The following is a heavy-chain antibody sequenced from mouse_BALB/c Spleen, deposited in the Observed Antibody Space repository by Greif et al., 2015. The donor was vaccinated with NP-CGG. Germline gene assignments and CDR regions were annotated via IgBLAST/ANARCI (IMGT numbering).Heavy chain of an antibody. D-gene: IGHD2-10*02. V-gene: IGHV7-3*02. Sequence: VQLQQSGGGLVQPGGSLRLSCATSGFTFTDYYMNWVRQPPGKALEWLGFIRNKANGYTTEYSASVKGRFTISRDNSQSILYLQMNTLRAEDSATYYCAREYGNYFDYWGQGTTLTVSS. J-gene: IGHJ2*01. CDR3: AREYGNYFDY. CDR1: GFTFTDYY. CDR2: IRNKANGYTT.